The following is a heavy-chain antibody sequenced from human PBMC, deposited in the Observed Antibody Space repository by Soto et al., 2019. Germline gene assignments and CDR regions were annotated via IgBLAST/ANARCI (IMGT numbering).Heavy chain of an antibody. V-gene: IGHV1-69*04. CDR3: ARDWIGAQLWLPFDL. D-gene: IGHD5-18*01. CDR1: GGTFNNYA. CDR2: IIPLVGIA. Sequence: ASVKVSCKASGGTFNNYAISWVRQAPGQGPEWMGRIIPLVGIANYAQNFQGRVTITADKSSTTAYMELSRLISEDTAVYFCARDWIGAQLWLPFDLWAQGSLVTVSS. J-gene: IGHJ4*02.